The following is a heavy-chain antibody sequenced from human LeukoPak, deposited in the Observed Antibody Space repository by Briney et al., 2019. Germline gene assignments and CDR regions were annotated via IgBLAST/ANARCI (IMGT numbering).Heavy chain of an antibody. Sequence: PSETLSLTCTVSGGSISSGGYYWSWIRQPPGKGLEWVGYIYYSGTTKYNPSLKSRVSISVDTSKNQFSLKLSSVTAADTAVYYCARGVYIAAAQYAYWGQGTLVTVSS. D-gene: IGHD6-13*01. CDR3: ARGVYIAAAQYAY. CDR1: GGSISSGGYY. J-gene: IGHJ4*02. CDR2: IYYSGTT. V-gene: IGHV4-61*08.